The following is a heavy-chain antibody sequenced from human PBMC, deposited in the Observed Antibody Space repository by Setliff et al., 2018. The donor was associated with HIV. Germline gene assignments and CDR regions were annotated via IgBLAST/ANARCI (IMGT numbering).Heavy chain of an antibody. CDR1: GASISNYY. J-gene: IGHJ4*02. Sequence: ETLSLTCIVSGASISNYYWSWIRQTPGKGLEWISGISGSGGVTYYADSVKGRFTISRDNSKNTLYLQMDSLRAEDTAVYYCTKNLYSSRWSPLDYWGQGTLVTVSS. D-gene: IGHD6-13*01. V-gene: IGHV3-23*01. CDR2: ISGSGGVT. CDR3: TKNLYSSRWSPLDY.